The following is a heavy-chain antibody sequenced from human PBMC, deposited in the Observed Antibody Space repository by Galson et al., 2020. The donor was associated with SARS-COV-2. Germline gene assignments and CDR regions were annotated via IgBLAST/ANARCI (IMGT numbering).Heavy chain of an antibody. D-gene: IGHD6-19*01. CDR1: GFTFDDYA. J-gene: IGHJ4*02. V-gene: IGHV3-9*01. CDR2: ISWNSGSI. Sequence: SLKISCAASGFTFDDYAMHWVRQAPGKGLEWVSGISWNSGSIGYADSVKGRFTISRDNAKNSLYLQMNSLRAEDTALYYCAKDIGYSSGGVGYWGQGTLVTGSS. CDR3: AKDIGYSSGGVGY.